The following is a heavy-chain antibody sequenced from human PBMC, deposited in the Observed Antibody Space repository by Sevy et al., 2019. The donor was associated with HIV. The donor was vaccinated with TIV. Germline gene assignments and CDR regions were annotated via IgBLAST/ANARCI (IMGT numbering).Heavy chain of an antibody. CDR3: ARARKQVEKRYYYYGIDV. CDR1: GFTFSDYH. Sequence: GGSLRLSCAASGFTFSDYHMSWIRQAPGKGLEWVSYISSSSSTIYYADSAKGRFTISRDNAKNSLYLQMNSLRAEDTAVYYCARARKQVEKRYYYYGIDVWGQGTTVTVSS. J-gene: IGHJ6*02. D-gene: IGHD6-13*01. V-gene: IGHV3-11*01. CDR2: ISSSSSTI.